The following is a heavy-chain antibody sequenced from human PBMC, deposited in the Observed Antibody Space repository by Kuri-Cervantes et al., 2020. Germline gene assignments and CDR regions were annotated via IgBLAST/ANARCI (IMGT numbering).Heavy chain of an antibody. CDR1: GFTFDDYA. D-gene: IGHD3-9*01. J-gene: IGHJ5*02. CDR3: ARIGTGYKFRFDP. CDR2: ISSSSSYI. V-gene: IGHV3-21*01. Sequence: GESLKISCAASGFTFDDYAMNWVRQAPGKGLEWVSSISSSSSYIYYADSVKGRFTISRDNAKNSLYLQMNSLRAEDTAVYYCARIGTGYKFRFDPWGQGTLVTVSS.